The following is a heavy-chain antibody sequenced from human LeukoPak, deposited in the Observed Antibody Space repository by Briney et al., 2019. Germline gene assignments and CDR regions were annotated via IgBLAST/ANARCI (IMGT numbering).Heavy chain of an antibody. D-gene: IGHD5-24*01. CDR3: ARVATGNYYFDY. J-gene: IGHJ4*02. Sequence: GASVKVSCKASGGTFSSYAISWVRQAPGQGLEWMGRIIPILGIANYAQKFQGRVTITTDESTSTAYMELSSLRSEDTAVYYCARVATGNYYFDYWGQGTLVTVSS. V-gene: IGHV1-69*04. CDR1: GGTFSSYA. CDR2: IIPILGIA.